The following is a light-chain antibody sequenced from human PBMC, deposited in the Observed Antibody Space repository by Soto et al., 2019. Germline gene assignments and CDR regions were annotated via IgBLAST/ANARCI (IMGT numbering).Light chain of an antibody. Sequence: QSALTQPASVSGSPGQSITISCTGTSSDVGRYNFVSWYQQHPGKAPKVMIYEGTKRPSGVSNRFSGSKSDNTASLTISGIQAEDEADYYCCSYAGSSTWMFGGGTKLTVL. CDR3: CSYAGSSTWM. CDR2: EGT. J-gene: IGLJ3*02. CDR1: SSDVGRYNF. V-gene: IGLV2-23*01.